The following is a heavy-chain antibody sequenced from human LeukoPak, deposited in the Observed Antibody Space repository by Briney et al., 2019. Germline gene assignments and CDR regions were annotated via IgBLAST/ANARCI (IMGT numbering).Heavy chain of an antibody. CDR2: IYSGGST. J-gene: IGHJ4*02. Sequence: PGGSLRLSCAASGFTVSSNYMSWVRQAPGKGLEWVSVIYSGGSTYYADSVKGRFTISRDNSKNTLYLQMNSLRAEDTAVYYCARGQAGGSSSWSYWGQGTLVTVSS. V-gene: IGHV3-53*01. CDR3: ARGQAGGSSSWSY. CDR1: GFTVSSNY. D-gene: IGHD6-13*01.